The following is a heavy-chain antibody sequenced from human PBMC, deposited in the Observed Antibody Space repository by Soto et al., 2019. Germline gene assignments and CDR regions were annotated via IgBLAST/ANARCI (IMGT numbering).Heavy chain of an antibody. V-gene: IGHV4-34*01. D-gene: IGHD2-15*01. Sequence: PSETLSLTCDVYGGSSGGYYWSWIRQPPGKGLEWIGYINPSGSTNFNPSLKTRVTISVDTSKNHFSLKLSSVTAADTAVYYCARVAADCSGGSCYFDYFDYWGQGTLVTVSS. J-gene: IGHJ4*02. CDR3: ARVAADCSGGSCYFDYFDY. CDR2: INPSGST. CDR1: GGSSGGYY.